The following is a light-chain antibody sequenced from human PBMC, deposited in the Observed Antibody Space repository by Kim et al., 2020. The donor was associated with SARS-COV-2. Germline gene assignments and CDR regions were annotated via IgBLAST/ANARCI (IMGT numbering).Light chain of an antibody. CDR3: AAWDDSLSGYV. J-gene: IGLJ1*01. CDR2: RNN. Sequence: GQRVTISCSGSSSKIGSNYVYWYQQLPGTAPKLLIYRNNQRPSGVPDRFSGSKSDTSASLAISGLRSEDEADYYCAAWDDSLSGYVFGTGTKVTVL. V-gene: IGLV1-47*01. CDR1: SSKIGSNY.